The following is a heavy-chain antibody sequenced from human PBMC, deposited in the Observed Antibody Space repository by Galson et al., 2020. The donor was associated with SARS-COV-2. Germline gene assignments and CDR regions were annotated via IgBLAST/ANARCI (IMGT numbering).Heavy chain of an antibody. V-gene: IGHV5-10-1*01. D-gene: IGHD2-2*01. J-gene: IGHJ4*02. CDR3: ARSERTANCSSTSCYSREGTYSNRY. CDR1: GYSFTSYW. CDR2: IDPSDSYT. Sequence: HGESLKISCKGSGYSFTSYWISWVRQMPGKGLEWMGRIDPSDSYTNYSPSFQGHVTISADKSISTAYLQWSSLKASDTAMYYCARSERTANCSSTSCYSREGTYSNRYWGQGTLVTVSS.